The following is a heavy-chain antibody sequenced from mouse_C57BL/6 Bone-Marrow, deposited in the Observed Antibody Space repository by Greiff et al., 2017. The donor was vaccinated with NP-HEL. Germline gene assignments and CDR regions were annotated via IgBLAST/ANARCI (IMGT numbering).Heavy chain of an antibody. CDR1: GFSLTSYG. D-gene: IGHD1-1*01. V-gene: IGHV2-6*03. J-gene: IGHJ4*01. CDR2: IWSDGST. Sequence: VQLVESGPGLVAPSQSLSITCTVSGFSLTSYGVHWVRQPPGKGLEWLVVIWSDGSTTYNSALKSRLSISEDNSKSQVFLKMNSLQTDDAAMYYCARASITTVVDYAMDYWGQGTSVTVSS. CDR3: ARASITTVVDYAMDY.